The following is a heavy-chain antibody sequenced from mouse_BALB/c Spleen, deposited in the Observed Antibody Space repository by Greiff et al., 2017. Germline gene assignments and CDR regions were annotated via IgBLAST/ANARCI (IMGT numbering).Heavy chain of an antibody. V-gene: IGHV14-3*02. J-gene: IGHJ1*01. D-gene: IGHD1-1*01. Sequence: VQLQQSGAELVKPGASVKLSCTASGFNIKDTYMHWVKQRPEQGLEWIGRIDPANGNTKYDPKFQGKATITADTSSNTAYLQLSSLTSEDTAVYYCARIDYYGSSYGYFDVWGAGTTVTVAS. CDR3: ARIDYYGSSYGYFDV. CDR2: IDPANGNT. CDR1: GFNIKDTY.